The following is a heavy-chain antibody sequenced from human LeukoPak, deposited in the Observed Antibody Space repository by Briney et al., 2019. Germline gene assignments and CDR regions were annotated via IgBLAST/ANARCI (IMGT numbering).Heavy chain of an antibody. V-gene: IGHV4-39*07. CDR3: AREAGQQLADKFDY. CDR2: IYYSGST. D-gene: IGHD6-13*01. Sequence: PSETLSLTCTVSGGSISSSSYYWGWIRQPPGKGLEWIGSIYYSGSTYYNPSLKSRVTISVDTSKNQFSLKLSSVTAADTAVYYCAREAGQQLADKFDYWGQGTLVTVSS. CDR1: GGSISSSSYY. J-gene: IGHJ4*02.